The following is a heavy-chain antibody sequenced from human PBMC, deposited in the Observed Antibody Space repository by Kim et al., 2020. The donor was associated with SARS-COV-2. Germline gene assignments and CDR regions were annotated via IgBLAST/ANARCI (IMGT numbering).Heavy chain of an antibody. CDR1: GGSISSGSYY. V-gene: IGHV4-61*02. D-gene: IGHD2-21*02. CDR3: AGAYCGGDCYSGAFDI. CDR2: IYTSGST. Sequence: SETLSLTCTVSGGSISSGSYYWSWIRQPAGKGLEWIGRIYTSGSTNYNPSLKSRVTISVDTSKNQFSLRLSSVTAADTAVYYCAGAYCGGDCYSGAFDIWGQGTMVTVSS. J-gene: IGHJ3*02.